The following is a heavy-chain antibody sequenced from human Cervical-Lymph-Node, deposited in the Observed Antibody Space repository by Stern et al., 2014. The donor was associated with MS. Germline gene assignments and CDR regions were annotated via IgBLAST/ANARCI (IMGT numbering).Heavy chain of an antibody. J-gene: IGHJ6*02. Sequence: QLMQSGPEVKKPGTSVKVSCKASGFTFSSSAVQWVRQARGQRLEWIGWIVVGSGHTNYAQKFQGRVTIIRDMSTSTAYMELSSLRSEDTAVYYCAASTGFSSTFYGMDVWGQGTTVTVSS. V-gene: IGHV1-58*01. D-gene: IGHD6-13*01. CDR3: AASTGFSSTFYGMDV. CDR1: GFTFSSSA. CDR2: IVVGSGHT.